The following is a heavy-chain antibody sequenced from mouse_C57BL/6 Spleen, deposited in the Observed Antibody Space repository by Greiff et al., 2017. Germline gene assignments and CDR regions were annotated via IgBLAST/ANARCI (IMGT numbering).Heavy chain of an antibody. CDR2: IWSGGST. CDR3: ARRGLRRGYCFDY. J-gene: IGHJ2*01. D-gene: IGHD2-4*01. CDR1: GFSLTSYG. V-gene: IGHV2-2*01. Sequence: QVQLQQSGPGLVQPSQSLSITCTVSGFSLTSYGVHWVRQSPGKGLEWLGVIWSGGSTDYNAAFISRLSISKDNSKSQVFFKMNSLQADDTAIYYCARRGLRRGYCFDYWGQGTTLTVSS.